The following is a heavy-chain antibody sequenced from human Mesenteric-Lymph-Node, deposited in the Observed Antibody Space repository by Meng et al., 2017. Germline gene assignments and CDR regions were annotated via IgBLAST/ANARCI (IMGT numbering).Heavy chain of an antibody. Sequence: GESLKISCTASGFTFGDYAMSWVRQAPGKGLEWVGFIRSKAYGGTTDYAASVKGRFTISRDDSKSIAYLQMNSLKTEDTAVYYCARPRDFTLWGGYDYWGQGTLVTVSS. CDR3: ARPRDFTLWGGYDY. D-gene: IGHD3-3*01. V-gene: IGHV3-49*04. CDR2: IRSKAYGGTT. CDR1: GFTFGDYA. J-gene: IGHJ4*02.